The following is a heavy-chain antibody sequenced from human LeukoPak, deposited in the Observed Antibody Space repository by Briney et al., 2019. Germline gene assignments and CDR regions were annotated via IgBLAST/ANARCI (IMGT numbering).Heavy chain of an antibody. J-gene: IGHJ4*02. CDR3: ASLWDTAMVYHFDY. CDR2: IYYSGST. Sequence: NPSETLSLTCTVSGGSISSSSYYWGWVRQPPGKGLEWIGSIYYSGSTYYNPSLKSRVTISVDTSKNQFSLKLSSVTAADTAVYYCASLWDTAMVYHFDYWGQGTLVTVSS. CDR1: GGSISSSSYY. V-gene: IGHV4-39*07. D-gene: IGHD5-18*01.